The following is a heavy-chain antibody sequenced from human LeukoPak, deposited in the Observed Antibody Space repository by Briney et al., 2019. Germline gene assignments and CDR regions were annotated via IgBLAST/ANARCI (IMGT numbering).Heavy chain of an antibody. D-gene: IGHD2-8*01. CDR2: INSDGSGT. Sequence: AESLRLSCARSGFTLSSHWMEWVRQAPGKGLVWVRRINSDGSGTSYADSVKGRVTISRENAKNTLDLEMNSLRAEDTAVYYCARGEKSWINGFDLWGQGTLVTVSS. J-gene: IGHJ4*02. V-gene: IGHV3-74*01. CDR3: ARGEKSWINGFDL. CDR1: GFTLSSHW.